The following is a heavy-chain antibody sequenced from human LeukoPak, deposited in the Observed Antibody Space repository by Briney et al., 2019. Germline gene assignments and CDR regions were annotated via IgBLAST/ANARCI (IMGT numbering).Heavy chain of an antibody. CDR2: IYYSGST. CDR3: AREPPQTPRAWPGYSYGLFDY. J-gene: IGHJ4*02. V-gene: IGHV4-59*12. Sequence: SETLSLTCTVSGGSISSYYWSWIRQPPGKGLEWIGSIYYSGSTYYNPSLKSRVTISVDTSKNQFSLKLSSVTAADTAVYYCAREPPQTPRAWPGYSYGLFDYWGQGTLVTVSS. D-gene: IGHD5-18*01. CDR1: GGSISSYY.